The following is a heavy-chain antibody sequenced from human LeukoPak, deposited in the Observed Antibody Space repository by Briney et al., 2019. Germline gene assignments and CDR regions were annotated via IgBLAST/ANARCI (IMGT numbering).Heavy chain of an antibody. CDR3: AKRRGLELLYYYYMDV. J-gene: IGHJ6*03. D-gene: IGHD1-7*01. CDR2: IRYVGINK. Sequence: PGGSLRLSCAASGFTFSTYGMHWVRQAPGKGLEWVSFIRYVGINKYYADSVKGRFTISRDNSKNTLYLQMNSLRAEDTAVYYCAKRRGLELLYYYYMDVWGKGTTVTVSS. CDR1: GFTFSTYG. V-gene: IGHV3-30*02.